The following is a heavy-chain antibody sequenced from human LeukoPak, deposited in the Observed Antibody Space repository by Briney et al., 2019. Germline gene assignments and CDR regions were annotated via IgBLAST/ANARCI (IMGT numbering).Heavy chain of an antibody. V-gene: IGHV1-18*01. CDR1: GYSFSNYG. D-gene: IGHD3-10*01. J-gene: IGHJ4*02. Sequence: GASVKVSCKASGYSFSNYGMSWVRQAPGQGLEWMGWISAKNGNTDYAQKLQGRVTMTTDTSTSTAYMELRSLRSDDTAVYYCARVRGTYYYGSGSWEFDYWGQGTLVTVSS. CDR2: ISAKNGNT. CDR3: ARVRGTYYYGSGSWEFDY.